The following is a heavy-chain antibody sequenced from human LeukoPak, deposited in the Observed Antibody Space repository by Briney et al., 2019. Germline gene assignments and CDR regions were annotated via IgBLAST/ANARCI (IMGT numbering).Heavy chain of an antibody. CDR3: ARMEATIFGVVIIPGDY. Sequence: ASVKVSCKASGYTFTSYGISWVRQAPGQGLEWMGWISAYNGNTNYAQKLQGRVTMTTDTSTSPAYMEMRSLRSDDTAVYYCARMEATIFGVVIIPGDYWGQGTLVTVSS. CDR2: ISAYNGNT. D-gene: IGHD3-3*01. V-gene: IGHV1-18*01. J-gene: IGHJ4*02. CDR1: GYTFTSYG.